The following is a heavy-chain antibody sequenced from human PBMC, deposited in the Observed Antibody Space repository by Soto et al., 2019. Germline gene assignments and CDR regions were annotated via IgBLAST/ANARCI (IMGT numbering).Heavy chain of an antibody. J-gene: IGHJ3*02. CDR1: GFTFSSYA. D-gene: IGHD6-13*01. CDR2: ISYDESNK. Sequence: QVQLVESGGGVVQPGRSLRLSCAASGFTFSSYAMHWVRQAPGKGLEWVAFISYDESNKFYADSVKGRFTMSRDNSKNPLYLQMTSLRAAVTAVYYCARVRGSSWYEGAFHSWGEGTMVTVTS. CDR3: ARVRGSSWYEGAFHS. V-gene: IGHV3-30-3*01.